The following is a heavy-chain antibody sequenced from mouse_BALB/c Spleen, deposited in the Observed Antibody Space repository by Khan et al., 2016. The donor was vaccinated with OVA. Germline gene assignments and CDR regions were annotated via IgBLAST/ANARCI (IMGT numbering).Heavy chain of an antibody. J-gene: IGHJ2*01. Sequence: EVQLQESGGGLVKPGGSLKLSCAASGFTFSSYAMSWVRQTPEKRLEWVASISSGGSTYYPDSVKGRFTISRDNAWNILYQQMSSLRYEDTAMYDCASPLYYYGRSYVDYWGQGTTLTVSS. CDR3: ASPLYYYGRSYVDY. V-gene: IGHV5-6-5*01. CDR1: GFTFSSYA. CDR2: ISSGGST. D-gene: IGHD1-1*01.